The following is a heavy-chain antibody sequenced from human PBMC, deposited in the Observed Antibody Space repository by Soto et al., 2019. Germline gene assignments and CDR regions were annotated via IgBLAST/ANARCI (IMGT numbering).Heavy chain of an antibody. D-gene: IGHD2-2*01. CDR1: DGSISSSSYY. Sequence: SETLSVTCTVSDGSISSSSYYCAWIRQPPRKGLEWIGSIYYSGSTNYNPSLKSRVTISVDTSKNQFSLNLSSVTAADTAVYYCTRVGARYCSGTTCPIDYWGQGTLVTVSS. CDR2: IYYSGST. CDR3: TRVGARYCSGTTCPIDY. V-gene: IGHV4-39*07. J-gene: IGHJ4*02.